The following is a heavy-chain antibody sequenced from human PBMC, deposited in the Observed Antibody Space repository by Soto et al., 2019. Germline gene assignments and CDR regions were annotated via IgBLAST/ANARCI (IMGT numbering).Heavy chain of an antibody. CDR3: AREQMVVAATSTAWFDP. V-gene: IGHV1-2*02. J-gene: IGHJ5*02. D-gene: IGHD2-15*01. Sequence: GASVKVSCKASGYTFTGYYMHWVRQAPGQGLEWMGWINPNSGGTNYAQKFQGRVTMTRDTSISTAYMELSRLRSDDTAVYYCAREQMVVAATSTAWFDPWGQGTLVTVS. CDR1: GYTFTGYY. CDR2: INPNSGGT.